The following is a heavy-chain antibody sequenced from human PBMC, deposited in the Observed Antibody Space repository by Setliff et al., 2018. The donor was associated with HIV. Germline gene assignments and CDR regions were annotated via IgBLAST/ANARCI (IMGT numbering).Heavy chain of an antibody. CDR3: ARGPGWPNWFDP. V-gene: IGHV4-34*01. Sequence: SETLSLTCAVYGGSLSDDYWSWIRQPPGKGLEWIGEINHRGLSNFNPSLKSRVTMSVDKSKKQVSLKLNSVTAADTAVYYCARGPGWPNWFDPWGQGTLVTVSS. CDR2: INHRGLS. D-gene: IGHD6-19*01. J-gene: IGHJ5*02. CDR1: GGSLSDDY.